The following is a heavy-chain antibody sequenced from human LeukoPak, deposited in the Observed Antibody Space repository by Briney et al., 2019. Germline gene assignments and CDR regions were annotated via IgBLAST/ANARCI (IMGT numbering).Heavy chain of an antibody. Sequence: VVSVKVSCKPSRYTFPRYDIKRVRQATGHGLEWLGWMNPNSGNTGYAQKFQGRVTMTRNTSISTAYMELSSLRSEDTAVYYCARGTTVTTSFDYWGQGTLVTVSS. D-gene: IGHD4-17*01. V-gene: IGHV1-8*01. CDR1: RYTFPRYD. CDR3: ARGTTVTTSFDY. CDR2: MNPNSGNT. J-gene: IGHJ4*02.